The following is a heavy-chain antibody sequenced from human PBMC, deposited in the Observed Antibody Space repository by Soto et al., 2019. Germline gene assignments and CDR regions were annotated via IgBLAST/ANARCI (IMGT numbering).Heavy chain of an antibody. CDR3: AKGGVFGVVTLDY. D-gene: IGHD3-3*01. V-gene: IGHV3-30*18. Sequence: QVQLVESGGGVVQPGRSLRLSCAASGFTFSSYGMHWVRQAPGKGLEWVAVISYDGSNKYYADSVKGPFTISRDNSKNTLYLQMNSLRAEDTAVYYCAKGGVFGVVTLDYWGQGTLVTVSS. J-gene: IGHJ4*02. CDR2: ISYDGSNK. CDR1: GFTFSSYG.